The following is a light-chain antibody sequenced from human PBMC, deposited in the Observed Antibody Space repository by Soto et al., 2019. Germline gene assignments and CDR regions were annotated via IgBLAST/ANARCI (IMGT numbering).Light chain of an antibody. CDR1: QSINGW. J-gene: IGKJ1*01. V-gene: IGKV1-5*01. CDR3: QQYNTYSLWT. CDR2: DAS. Sequence: DIQMTQSPSTLSASVGDRVTVTCRASQSINGWLAWYQQKPGKAPKLLIYDASSLESGVPSRFSGRGSGTEFTLIISSLQPDDFATYYCQQYNTYSLWTFGQGTKVDIK.